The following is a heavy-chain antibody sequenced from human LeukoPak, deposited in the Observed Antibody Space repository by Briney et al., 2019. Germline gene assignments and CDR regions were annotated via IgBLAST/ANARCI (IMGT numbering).Heavy chain of an antibody. J-gene: IGHJ6*03. CDR1: GGSISSYY. CDR2: IYYSGST. CDR3: VKGAYYYGSWSSLRPYYYYYYHMDV. Sequence: PSETLSLTCTVSGGSISSYYWSWIRQPPGKGLEWIGYIYYSGSTNYNPSLTSRVTMSVDTSKNQFSLKLNSVTAADTAVYYCVKGAYYYGSWSSLRPYYYYYYHMDVWGKGTTVTISS. D-gene: IGHD3-10*01. V-gene: IGHV4-59*01.